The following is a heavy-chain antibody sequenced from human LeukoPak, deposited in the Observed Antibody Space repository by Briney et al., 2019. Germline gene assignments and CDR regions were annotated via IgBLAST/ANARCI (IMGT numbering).Heavy chain of an antibody. J-gene: IGHJ6*02. CDR1: GFTFSSHA. Sequence: GGSLRLSCAASGFTFSSHAMSWVRQAPGKGLEWVSTFSGSDSSAYYADSVKGRFTISRDNPKNTLYLQMNSVRADDTAVYYCAKSLTGYRIHGMDVWGQGTTVTVSS. CDR3: AKSLTGYRIHGMDV. CDR2: FSGSDSSA. V-gene: IGHV3-23*01. D-gene: IGHD3-9*01.